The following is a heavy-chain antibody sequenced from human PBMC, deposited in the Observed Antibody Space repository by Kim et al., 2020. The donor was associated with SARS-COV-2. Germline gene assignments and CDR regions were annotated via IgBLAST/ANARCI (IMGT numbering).Heavy chain of an antibody. CDR3: ARPVAGSVWDV. CDR2: IYHSGTT. J-gene: IGHJ6*02. V-gene: IGHV4-4*02. CDR1: GVSISSNNW. D-gene: IGHD6-19*01. Sequence: SETLSLTCAVSGVSISSNNWWSWVRQPPGRGLEWIGDIYHSGTTNYNPSLKSRVTISVDKSKNHFSLILTSVTAADTAIYYCARPVAGSVWDVWGQGT.